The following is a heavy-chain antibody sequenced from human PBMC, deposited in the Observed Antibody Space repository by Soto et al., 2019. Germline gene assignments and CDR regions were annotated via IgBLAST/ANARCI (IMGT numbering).Heavy chain of an antibody. V-gene: IGHV4-34*01. D-gene: IGHD3-10*01. J-gene: IGHJ5*02. CDR1: GGYFNDNY. Sequence: QVQLQQWGAGLLKPSETLSLSCAVYGGYFNDNYYTWFRQPPGKGLEWIEEISRSGTTKYIPSLKSRASISFDTSKTQVSLKVTSVTAADAAVYYCATSLWFGTQVELWGQGALVTVSS. CDR2: ISRSGTT. CDR3: ATSLWFGTQVEL.